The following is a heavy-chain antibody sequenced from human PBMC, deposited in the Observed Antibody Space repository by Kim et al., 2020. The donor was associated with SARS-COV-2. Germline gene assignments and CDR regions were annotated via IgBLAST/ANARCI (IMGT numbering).Heavy chain of an antibody. Sequence: GGSLRLSCAASGFTFSNYAMTWVRQAPGKGLEWVSVISGGGGRTYYTDSVKGRFTISRDNSKSTLYLQMNSLRVEDTAIYYCAKVGDPSSGWYLDYWGQGTLVTVSS. D-gene: IGHD6-19*01. V-gene: IGHV3-23*01. CDR1: GFTFSNYA. CDR3: AKVGDPSSGWYLDY. J-gene: IGHJ4*02. CDR2: ISGGGGRT.